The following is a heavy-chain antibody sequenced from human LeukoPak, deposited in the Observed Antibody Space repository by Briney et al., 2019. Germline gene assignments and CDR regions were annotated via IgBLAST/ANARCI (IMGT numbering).Heavy chain of an antibody. V-gene: IGHV4-34*01. CDR3: ARGPRLLDY. CDR1: GGSFSGYY. Sequence: SETLSLTCAVYGGSFSGYYWSWIRQTPGKGLEWIGEINHSGSTNYNPSLKSRVTISVDTSKNQFSLKLSSVTAADTAVYYCARGPRLLDYWGQGTLVTVSS. J-gene: IGHJ4*02. CDR2: INHSGST.